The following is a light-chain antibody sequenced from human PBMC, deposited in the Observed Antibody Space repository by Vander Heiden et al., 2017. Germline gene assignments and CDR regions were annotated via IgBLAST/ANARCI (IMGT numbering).Light chain of an antibody. J-gene: IGKJ2*01. CDR2: WAS. V-gene: IGKV4-1*01. CDR1: QDILYSSNNKDY. CDR3: QKYYTSPYT. Sequence: DIVMTQSPDSLAVSPGERATINCKSSQDILYSSNNKDYLAWYQQKPGQHPKLLFYWASTRESGVPDRFRGSGSGTDFTLTISSLQAEDVAVYYCQKYYTSPYTFGQGTKLEIK.